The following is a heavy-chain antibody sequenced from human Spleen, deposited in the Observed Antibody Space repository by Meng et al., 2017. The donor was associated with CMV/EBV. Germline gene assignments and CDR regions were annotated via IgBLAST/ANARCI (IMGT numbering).Heavy chain of an antibody. CDR1: TCSNYG. CDR2: SMTMCETT. J-gene: IGHJ4*02. V-gene: IGHV1-69*01. Sequence: TCSNYGISGVRQAPGQGLEWMGVSMTMCETTNYAQKFQGRVTITADESTRTVYMELSSLRSEDTAVYYCAREPGYGSDYYGADLRYWGQGSLVTVSS. CDR3: AREPGYGSDYYGADLRY. D-gene: IGHD6-19*01.